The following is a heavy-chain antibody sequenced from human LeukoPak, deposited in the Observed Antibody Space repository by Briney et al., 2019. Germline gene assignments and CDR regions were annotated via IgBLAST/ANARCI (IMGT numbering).Heavy chain of an antibody. CDR1: GFTFSDYY. D-gene: IGHD3-10*01. CDR2: ISWNSGSI. Sequence: PGGSLRLSCAASGFTFSDYYMNWIRQAPGKGLEWVSGISWNSGSIGYADSVKGRFTISRDNAKNSLYLQMNSLRAEDTALYYCAKVISGELLSPIDYWGQGTLVTVSS. J-gene: IGHJ4*02. V-gene: IGHV3-9*01. CDR3: AKVISGELLSPIDY.